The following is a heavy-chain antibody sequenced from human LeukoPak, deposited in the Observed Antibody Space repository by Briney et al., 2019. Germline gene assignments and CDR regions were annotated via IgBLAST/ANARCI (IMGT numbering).Heavy chain of an antibody. CDR3: ARLDTYYYDSSGYQAFDI. Sequence: SETLSLTCAVYGGSFSGYYWSWIRQPPGKGLEWIGYIYYSGSTNYNPSLKSRVTISVDTSKNQSSLKLSSVTAADTAVYYCARLDTYYYDSSGYQAFDIWGQGTMVTVSS. J-gene: IGHJ3*02. CDR2: IYYSGST. D-gene: IGHD3-22*01. CDR1: GGSFSGYY. V-gene: IGHV4-59*01.